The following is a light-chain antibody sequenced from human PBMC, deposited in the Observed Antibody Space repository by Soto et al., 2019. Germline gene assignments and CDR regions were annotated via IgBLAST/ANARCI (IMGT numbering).Light chain of an antibody. CDR1: QGITTY. Sequence: DIHLTQSPSFLSASVGDRVTITCRASQGITTYLAWYQQKPGKAPKLLIYAASTLQSGVPSRFSGSGSGTEFTLAISSLQPEDFAIYYCQQLKSYPLTFGGGTKVEIK. CDR2: AAS. V-gene: IGKV1-9*01. CDR3: QQLKSYPLT. J-gene: IGKJ4*01.